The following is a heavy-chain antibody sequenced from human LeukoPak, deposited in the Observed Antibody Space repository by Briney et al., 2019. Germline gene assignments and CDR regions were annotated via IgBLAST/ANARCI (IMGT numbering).Heavy chain of an antibody. CDR1: GFTFTTYW. D-gene: IGHD4-11*01. CDR3: ATYRRSSLTKQDY. V-gene: IGHV3-7*01. Sequence: GGSLRLSCAASGFTFTTYWMTWVRQAPGKGLQWVANINENGSEKDYLNSVKGRFTISRDNVKNSLYLQMNSLTAEDTAVYYCATYRRSSLTKQDYWGQGTLVTVSS. J-gene: IGHJ4*02. CDR2: INENGSEK.